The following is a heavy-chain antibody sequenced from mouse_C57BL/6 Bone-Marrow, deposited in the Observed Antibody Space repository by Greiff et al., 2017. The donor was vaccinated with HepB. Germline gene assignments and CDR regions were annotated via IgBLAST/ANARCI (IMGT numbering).Heavy chain of an antibody. V-gene: IGHV1-76*01. CDR3: AREEVVALYYYAMDY. D-gene: IGHD1-1*01. CDR1: GYTFTDYY. Sequence: QVQLQQSGAELVRPGASVKLSCKASGYTFTDYYINWVKQRPGQGLEWIARIYPGSGNTYYNEKFKGKATLTAEKSSSTAYMQLSSLTSEDSAVYFCAREEVVALYYYAMDYWGQGTSVTVSS. CDR2: IYPGSGNT. J-gene: IGHJ4*01.